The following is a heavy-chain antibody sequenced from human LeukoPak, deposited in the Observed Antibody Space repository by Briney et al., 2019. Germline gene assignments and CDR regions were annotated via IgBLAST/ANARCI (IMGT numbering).Heavy chain of an antibody. D-gene: IGHD2-15*01. CDR3: ARDLAYCSGGSCYPAYGMDV. V-gene: IGHV3-21*06. CDR2: ISSSSSYI. Sequence: PGGSLRLSCAASGFTFSSYSMNWVRQAPGKGLEWVSSISSSSSYIYYADSVKGRFTISRDNAKNSLYLQMNSLRAEDTAVYYCARDLAYCSGGSCYPAYGMDVWGQGTLVTVSS. CDR1: GFTFSSYS. J-gene: IGHJ6*02.